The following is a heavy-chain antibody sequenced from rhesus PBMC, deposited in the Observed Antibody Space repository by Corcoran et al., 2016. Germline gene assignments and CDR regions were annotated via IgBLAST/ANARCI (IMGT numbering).Heavy chain of an antibody. Sequence: QVQLQESGPGVVKPSQTLSLTCAVSGVSISDSDRWSCIRQPPGKGLEWIGYIYGSSTSTNYNPTLERRGNISKDAVKNQFSLKLGSASAADRCVQYWARYLAGWDDWGQGVVVTVSS. CDR3: ARYLAGWDD. CDR1: GVSISDSDR. V-gene: IGHV4S10*01. D-gene: IGHD6-25*01. J-gene: IGHJ4*01. CDR2: IYGSSTST.